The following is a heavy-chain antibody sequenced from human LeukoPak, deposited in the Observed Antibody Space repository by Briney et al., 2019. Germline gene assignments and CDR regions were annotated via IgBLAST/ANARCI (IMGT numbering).Heavy chain of an antibody. J-gene: IGHJ4*02. V-gene: IGHV3-48*04. CDR1: GFTFSTYS. D-gene: IGHD1-26*01. CDR3: ARDMVGAPTPSLFDY. CDR2: ISSSSSSI. Sequence: GGSLRLSCAASGFTFSTYSMNWVRQAPGKGLQWVSYISSSSSSIYYADSVKGRFTISRDNAKNSLYLQMNSLRAEDTAVYYCARDMVGAPTPSLFDYWGQGTLVTVSS.